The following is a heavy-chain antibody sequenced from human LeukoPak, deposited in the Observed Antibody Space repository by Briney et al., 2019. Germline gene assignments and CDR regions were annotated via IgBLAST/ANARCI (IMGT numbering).Heavy chain of an antibody. CDR3: ARDPYDFWSGYHYYYYYYGMDV. CDR1: GFTFSDYY. V-gene: IGHV3-11*01. Sequence: GGSLRLSCAASGFTFSDYYMSWLRQAPGKGLEWVSYISSSGSTIYYADSVKGRFTISRDNAKNSLYLQMNSLRAEDTAVYYCARDPYDFWSGYHYYYYYYGMDVWGQGTTVTVSS. J-gene: IGHJ6*02. CDR2: ISSSGSTI. D-gene: IGHD3-3*01.